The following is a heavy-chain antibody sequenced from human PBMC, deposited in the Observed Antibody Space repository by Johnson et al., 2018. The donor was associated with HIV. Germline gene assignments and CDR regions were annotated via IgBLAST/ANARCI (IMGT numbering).Heavy chain of an antibody. V-gene: IGHV3-30*03. Sequence: QVQLVESGGGVVQPGRSLRLSCAASGFTFRSYGMHWVRQAPGKGLEWVAVISYDGSKKYHADSVKGRLTISRDTSKNQLYLQMNSLRAEDTGLYFCTTGEVNSIIGLITFQGPAFDFWGQGTLVTVS. J-gene: IGHJ3*01. CDR2: ISYDGSKK. CDR1: GFTFRSYG. D-gene: IGHD2/OR15-2a*01. CDR3: TTGEVNSIIGLITFQGPAFDF.